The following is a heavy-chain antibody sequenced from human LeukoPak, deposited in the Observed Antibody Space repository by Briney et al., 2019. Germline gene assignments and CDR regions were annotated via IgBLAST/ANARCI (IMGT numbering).Heavy chain of an antibody. CDR2: IYPGDSDT. D-gene: IGHD1-1*01. CDR3: ARSFAHVERYYFDY. V-gene: IGHV5-51*01. Sequence: GESLKISCQGSRYSFISYWIAWVRQMPGKGLEWMGIIYPGDSDTTYSPSFQGQVTISADKSINTAYLLWRSLKASDTAMYYCARSFAHVERYYFDYWGQGTLVSVSS. J-gene: IGHJ4*02. CDR1: RYSFISYW.